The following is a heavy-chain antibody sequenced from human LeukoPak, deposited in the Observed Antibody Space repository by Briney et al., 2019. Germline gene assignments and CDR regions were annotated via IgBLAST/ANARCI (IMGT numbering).Heavy chain of an antibody. CDR1: GFTFSSYW. CDR2: IKQDGSEK. CDR3: ASLSTSFGMDV. J-gene: IGHJ6*02. V-gene: IGHV3-7*05. Sequence: PGGSLRLSCAASGFTFSSYWMSWVRQAPGKGLEWVTNIKQDGSEKYYVDSVKGRFTISRDNAKNSLYLQMNSLRAEDTAVYYCASLSTSFGMDVWGQGTTVTVSS. D-gene: IGHD5/OR15-5a*01.